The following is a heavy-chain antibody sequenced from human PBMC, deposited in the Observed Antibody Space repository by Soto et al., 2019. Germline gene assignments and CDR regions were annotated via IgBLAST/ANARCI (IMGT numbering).Heavy chain of an antibody. J-gene: IGHJ6*02. Sequence: PGGSLRLSCAASGFTFSSYGMHWVRQAPGKGLEWVAVISYDGSNKYYADSVKGRFTISRDNSKNTLYLQMNSLRAEDTAVYYWGKKLKQLRRKLYYGKDGLGQGTTVPVSS. CDR3: GKKLKQLRRKLYYGKDG. V-gene: IGHV3-30*18. CDR2: ISYDGSNK. D-gene: IGHD1-1*01. CDR1: GFTFSSYG.